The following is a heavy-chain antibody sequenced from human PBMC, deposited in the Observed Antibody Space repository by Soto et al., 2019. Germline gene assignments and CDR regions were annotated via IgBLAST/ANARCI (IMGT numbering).Heavy chain of an antibody. CDR3: ARQSMADY. CDR1: GYRFTSYW. V-gene: IGHV5-51*01. CDR2: IYPGDSDT. Sequence: GESLNISCKGSGYRFTSYWIAWVRQMPGRGLEWMGIIYPGDSDTRYSPSFEGQVTISADKSISTSYLQWSSLKASDTDIYYCARQSMADYWGQGTLVTVSS. D-gene: IGHD6-6*01. J-gene: IGHJ4*02.